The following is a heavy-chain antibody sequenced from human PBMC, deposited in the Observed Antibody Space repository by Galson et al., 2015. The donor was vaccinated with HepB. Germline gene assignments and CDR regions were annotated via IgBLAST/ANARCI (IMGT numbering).Heavy chain of an antibody. J-gene: IGHJ6*03. CDR3: ARDGVYSSSWYVRAPRGTYYYYYMDV. Sequence: SLRLSCAASGFTFSRYAMHWVRQAPGKGLEWVAVISYDGSNKYYADSVKGRFTISRDNSKNTLYLQMNSLRAEDTAVYYCARDGVYSSSWYVRAPRGTYYYYYMDVWGKGTTVTVSS. CDR2: ISYDGSNK. CDR1: GFTFSRYA. V-gene: IGHV3-30-3*01. D-gene: IGHD6-13*01.